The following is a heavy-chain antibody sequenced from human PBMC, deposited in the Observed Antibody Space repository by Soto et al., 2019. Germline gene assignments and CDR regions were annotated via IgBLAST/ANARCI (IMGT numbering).Heavy chain of an antibody. J-gene: IGHJ6*02. CDR2: IYPGDSDT. V-gene: IGHV5-51*01. Sequence: LGESLKISCKGSGYSFSSYWIGWVRQMPGKGLEWMGIIYPGDSDTRYSPSFQGQVTISADKSISTAYLQWSSLKASDTAMYYCARSRRGAYSSGVYSPSGYYNYGIDVWGQGTKVTVSS. D-gene: IGHD6-19*01. CDR3: ARSRRGAYSSGVYSPSGYYNYGIDV. CDR1: GYSFSSYW.